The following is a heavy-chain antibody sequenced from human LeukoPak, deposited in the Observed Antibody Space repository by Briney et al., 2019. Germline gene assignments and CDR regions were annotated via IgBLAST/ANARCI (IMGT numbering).Heavy chain of an antibody. CDR3: ARAAFGGTNFDY. CDR1: GYTFTGYY. Sequence: ASVKVTCKASGYTFTGYYMHWVRQAPGQGLEWMGWINPNSGGTNYAQKFQGRVTMTRDTSISTAYMELSRLRSDDTAVYYCARAAFGGTNFDYWGQGTLVTVSS. CDR2: INPNSGGT. D-gene: IGHD3-16*01. V-gene: IGHV1-2*02. J-gene: IGHJ4*02.